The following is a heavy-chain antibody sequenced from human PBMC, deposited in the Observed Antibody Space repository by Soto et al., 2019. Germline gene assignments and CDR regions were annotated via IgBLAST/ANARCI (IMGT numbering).Heavy chain of an antibody. J-gene: IGHJ5*02. Sequence: QVQLQESGPGLVRHSETLSLTCTVSGDSISSSSYYWGWISQPPGKGLEWIASIYYSGSTYYNPSLKSHVTLPMETSMYHCSLQMTTENAADMSVDYCARQDDTPTHRVWSLFDPWGRGTLVTVSS. CDR3: ARQDDTPTHRVWSLFDP. CDR1: GDSISSSSYY. V-gene: IGHV4-39*01. CDR2: IYYSGST. D-gene: IGHD2-15*01.